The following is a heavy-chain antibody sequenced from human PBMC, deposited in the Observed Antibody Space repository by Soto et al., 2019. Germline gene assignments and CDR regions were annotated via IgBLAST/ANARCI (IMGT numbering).Heavy chain of an antibody. CDR3: ARDGFYAGSGRYSNGYSPPRNYAMDV. Sequence: QVQLVQSGTEVKKPGASVKVSCKTSGYTFINYGISWVRQAPGQGPEWMGWLSLYNDDTKDAKKFKGTITMTTDTPTRTAYVAMRSLRSAVTAIYYCARDGFYAGSGRYSNGYSPPRNYAMDVWGHGTTVTVSS. D-gene: IGHD5-18*01. J-gene: IGHJ6*02. CDR1: GYTFINYG. CDR2: LSLYNDDT. V-gene: IGHV1-18*01.